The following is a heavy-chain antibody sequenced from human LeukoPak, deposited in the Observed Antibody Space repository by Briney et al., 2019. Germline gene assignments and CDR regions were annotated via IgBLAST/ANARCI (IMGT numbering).Heavy chain of an antibody. V-gene: IGHV1-2*02. Sequence: GASVKVSCKASGYTFTDYYLHWVRQAPGQGLEWMGWINPKGGGTIYAQRFQGRVAMTRDTSISTAFMELRSLTPDDTAVYYCARGSGFTSSYEDYWGQGTLVTVSS. CDR3: ARGSGFTSSYEDY. CDR2: INPKGGGT. J-gene: IGHJ4*02. D-gene: IGHD3-3*01. CDR1: GYTFTDYY.